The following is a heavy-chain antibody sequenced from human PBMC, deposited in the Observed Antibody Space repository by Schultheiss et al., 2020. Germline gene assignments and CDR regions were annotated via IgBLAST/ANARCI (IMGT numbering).Heavy chain of an antibody. CDR2: ISYDGSNK. V-gene: IGHV3-30*18. Sequence: GESLKISCAASGFTFSSYGMHWVRQAPGKGLEWVAVISYDGSNKYYADSVKGRFTISRDNSKNTLYLQMNSLRAEDTAVYYCAKDLDCSGGSCYFARYYYYYGMDVWGQGTTVTVSS. CDR1: GFTFSSYG. CDR3: AKDLDCSGGSCYFARYYYYYGMDV. J-gene: IGHJ6*02. D-gene: IGHD2-15*01.